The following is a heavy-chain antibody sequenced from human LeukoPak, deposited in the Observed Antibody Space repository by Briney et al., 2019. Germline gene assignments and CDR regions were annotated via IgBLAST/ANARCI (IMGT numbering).Heavy chain of an antibody. CDR3: ARELSQIVWGGLDY. V-gene: IGHV3-33*05. CDR2: IQNDASTR. Sequence: GGSLRLSCTASGFIFSHYGMHWVRQAPGKGLEWVAVIQNDASTRNYVDSVKGRFTISRDNSENTVFLQMDSLRVEDTAVYYCARELSQIVWGGLDYGGQGTLVSVSS. D-gene: IGHD2-21*01. CDR1: GFIFSHYG. J-gene: IGHJ4*02.